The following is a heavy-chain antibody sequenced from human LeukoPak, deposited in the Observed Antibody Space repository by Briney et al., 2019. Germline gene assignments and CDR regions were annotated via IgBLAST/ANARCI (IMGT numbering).Heavy chain of an antibody. CDR3: ARGGGYASPIGY. J-gene: IGHJ4*02. D-gene: IGHD5-12*01. CDR2: IYHSGST. CDR1: GGSISTYY. V-gene: IGHV4-59*01. Sequence: SETLSLTCTLSGGSISTYYWSWIRQPPGKGPEWIGYIYHSGSTNYNPSLKSRVTISVDTSKNQFSLKLSSVTAADTAVYYCARGGGYASPIGYWGQGALVTVSS.